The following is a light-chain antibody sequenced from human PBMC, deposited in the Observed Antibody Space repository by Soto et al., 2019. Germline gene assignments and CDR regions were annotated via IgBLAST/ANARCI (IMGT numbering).Light chain of an antibody. J-gene: IGKJ5*01. V-gene: IGKV1-9*01. Sequence: DIQLTQSPSFLSPSVGERVTIPCRASQGFSGYLAWYQQKPGKAPKFLIYAASTLRGGVPSRFSGSGSGTEFTLTISSLQPEDFATYYCQGLNDYPITFGQGTRLEIK. CDR2: AAS. CDR1: QGFSGY. CDR3: QGLNDYPIT.